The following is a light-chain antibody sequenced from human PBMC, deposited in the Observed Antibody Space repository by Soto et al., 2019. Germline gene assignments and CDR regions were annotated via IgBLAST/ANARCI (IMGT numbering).Light chain of an antibody. CDR1: SSNIGAGYD. Sequence: QCVLTQPPSVSGAPGQRVTISCTGSSSNIGAGYDVHWYQQLPGTAPKLLIYANNNRPSGVPDRFSGSKSGTSASLAITGLQAEDAGDFYCQSYDSSVSGHVVFGGGTQLTVL. J-gene: IGLJ2*01. V-gene: IGLV1-40*01. CDR3: QSYDSSVSGHVV. CDR2: ANN.